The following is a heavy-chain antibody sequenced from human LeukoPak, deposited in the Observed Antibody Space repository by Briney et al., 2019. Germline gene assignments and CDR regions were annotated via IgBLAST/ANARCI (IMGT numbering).Heavy chain of an antibody. CDR3: ARGAVVVVAAENWFDP. V-gene: IGHV4-39*07. Sequence: SETLSLTCTVSGGSISSSSYYWGWIRQPPGKGLEWIGSIYYSGSTYYNPSLKSRVTISVDTSKNQFSLKLSSVTAADTAVYYCARGAVVVVAAENWFDPWAQGTLVTVSS. CDR2: IYYSGST. CDR1: GGSISSSSYY. J-gene: IGHJ5*02. D-gene: IGHD2-15*01.